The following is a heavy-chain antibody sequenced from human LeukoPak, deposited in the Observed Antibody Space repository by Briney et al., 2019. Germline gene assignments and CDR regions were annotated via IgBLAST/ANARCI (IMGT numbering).Heavy chain of an antibody. Sequence: SGGSLRLSCAASGFTFNIYAMSWVRQAPGKGLEWVSSITSSGDVTFYADSVKDRFTISRDNSKNTLYLQMSSLRAEDTAVYYCAKDRPNYHESNGHYYRPNGDYWGQGTRVTVSS. J-gene: IGHJ4*02. CDR3: AKDRPNYHESNGHYYRPNGDY. D-gene: IGHD3-22*01. CDR1: GFTFNIYA. CDR2: ITSSGDVT. V-gene: IGHV3-23*01.